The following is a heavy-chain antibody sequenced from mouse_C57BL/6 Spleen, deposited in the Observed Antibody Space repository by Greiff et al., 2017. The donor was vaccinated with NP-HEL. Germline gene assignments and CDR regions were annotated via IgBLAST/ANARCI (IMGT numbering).Heavy chain of an antibody. J-gene: IGHJ4*01. V-gene: IGHV5-17*01. CDR1: GFTFSDYG. D-gene: IGHD1-1*01. CDR2: ISSGSSTI. CDR3: ARDHYGSSYAMDY. Sequence: EVKLEESGGGLVKPGGSLKLSCAASGFTFSDYGMHWVRQAPEKGLEWVAYISSGSSTIYYADTVKGRFTISRDNAKNTLFLQMTSLRSEDTAMYCCARDHYGSSYAMDYWGQGTSVTVSS.